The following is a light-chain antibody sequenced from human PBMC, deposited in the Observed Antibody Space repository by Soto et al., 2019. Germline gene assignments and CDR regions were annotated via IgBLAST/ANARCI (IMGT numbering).Light chain of an antibody. Sequence: EIVLTQSPGTLSLSPGERATLSCRASQSVSSSYLAWYQQKPGQAPRLLIYGASHRATCIPDRFSGSGYGTDFTLPISRLEPEDLAVYYCQQYGSSAYTFGQGTKLEIK. CDR2: GAS. J-gene: IGKJ2*01. V-gene: IGKV3-20*01. CDR3: QQYGSSAYT. CDR1: QSVSSSY.